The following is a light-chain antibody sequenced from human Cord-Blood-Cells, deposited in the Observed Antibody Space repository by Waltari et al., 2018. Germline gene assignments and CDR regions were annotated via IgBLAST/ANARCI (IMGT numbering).Light chain of an antibody. J-gene: IGKJ2*01. Sequence: DIVMTQSPDSLAVSLGERATINCKSSQSVLYSSNNKNYLAWYQQKPGQPPKLLIYWASTRESGVPDRCSGSGSATDFTLTISSLQAEDVAVYYCQQYYSTPQTFGQGTKLEIK. CDR3: QQYYSTPQT. V-gene: IGKV4-1*01. CDR1: QSVLYSSNNKNY. CDR2: WAS.